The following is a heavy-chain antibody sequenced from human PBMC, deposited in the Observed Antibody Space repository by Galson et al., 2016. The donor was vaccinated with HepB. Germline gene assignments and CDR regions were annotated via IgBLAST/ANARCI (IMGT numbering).Heavy chain of an antibody. J-gene: IGHJ4*02. V-gene: IGHV3-23*01. CDR1: GFTFSKYL. D-gene: IGHD1-26*01. Sequence: SLRLSCAASGFTFSKYLMGWVRQAPGKGLEWVSSISGSGDTTYEADSVKGRFTISRDNSKNTLYLQMDRLRAEDTAVYYCGKDLSRADSDSQFDYWGQGTLVTVSS. CDR3: GKDLSRADSDSQFDY. CDR2: ISGSGDTT.